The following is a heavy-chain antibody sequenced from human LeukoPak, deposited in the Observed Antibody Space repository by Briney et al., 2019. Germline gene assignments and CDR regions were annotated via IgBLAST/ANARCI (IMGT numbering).Heavy chain of an antibody. Sequence: RGESLKISCKGSEDSFTNYWIGWVRQMPGKGLEWMGIIYPGDSDTRYSPSFQGQVTISADKSISTAYLQWSSLKASDTAMYYCARVEGIVATADAFDIWGQGTMVTVSS. D-gene: IGHD5-12*01. CDR3: ARVEGIVATADAFDI. CDR2: IYPGDSDT. J-gene: IGHJ3*02. CDR1: EDSFTNYW. V-gene: IGHV5-51*01.